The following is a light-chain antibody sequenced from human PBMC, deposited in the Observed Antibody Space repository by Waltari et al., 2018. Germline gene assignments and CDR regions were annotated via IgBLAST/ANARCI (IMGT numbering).Light chain of an antibody. J-gene: IGKJ1*01. CDR1: QSISSY. Sequence: MTQSPSSLSASVGDRVTITCRASQSISSYLNWYQQKPGQSPRRLIYKVSNRDSGVPDRFSGSGSGTDFTLKISRVEAEDVAVYYCMQATHWPGTFGQGTKVEIK. CDR2: KVS. CDR3: MQATHWPGT. V-gene: IGKV2-30*01.